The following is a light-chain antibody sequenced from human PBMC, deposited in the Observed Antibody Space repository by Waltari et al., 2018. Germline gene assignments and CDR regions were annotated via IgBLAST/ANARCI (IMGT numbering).Light chain of an antibody. CDR1: NSNIGSNT. CDR3: AGWDDSLNGVV. V-gene: IGLV1-44*01. Sequence: QSVLTQPPSASGTPGQRVTISCYGSNSNIGSNTVNWYPHLPGTAPNLLIYNNNRRPSGVPDRFSGSKSGTSASLAISGRLSEDEGDYYCAGWDDSLNGVVFGGGTKLTVL. CDR2: NNN. J-gene: IGLJ2*01.